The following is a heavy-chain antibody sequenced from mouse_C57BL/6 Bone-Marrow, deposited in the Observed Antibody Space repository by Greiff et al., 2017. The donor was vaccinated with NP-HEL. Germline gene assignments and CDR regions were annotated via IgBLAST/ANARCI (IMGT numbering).Heavy chain of an antibody. Sequence: QVQLKQSGPGLVQPSQSLSITCTVSGFSLTSYGVHWVRQSPGKGLEWLGVIWSGGGTDYNAAFIPRLSISKDNSKSQVFFKMNSLQANDTAIYYCATYDGYLSYYAMDYWGQGTSVTVSS. V-gene: IGHV2-2*02. CDR2: IWSGGGT. CDR1: GFSLTSYG. J-gene: IGHJ4*01. CDR3: ATYDGYLSYYAMDY. D-gene: IGHD2-3*01.